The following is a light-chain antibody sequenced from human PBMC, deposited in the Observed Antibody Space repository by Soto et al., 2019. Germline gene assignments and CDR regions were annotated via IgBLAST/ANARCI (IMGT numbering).Light chain of an antibody. CDR1: SSNVGGYNY. J-gene: IGLJ1*01. CDR3: CSYAGTYIHYV. V-gene: IGLV2-11*01. CDR2: DVT. Sequence: QSVLTQPRSVSGSPGQSVTISCTRTSSNVGGYNYVSWYRQHPGKAPKLMISDVTNRPSGVPDRFSGSKSGSTASLTISGLQPEDEADYYCCSYAGTYIHYVFGSGTKVTVL.